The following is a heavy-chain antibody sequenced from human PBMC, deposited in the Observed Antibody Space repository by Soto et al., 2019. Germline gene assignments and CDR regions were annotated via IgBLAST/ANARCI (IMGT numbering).Heavy chain of an antibody. J-gene: IGHJ5*02. Sequence: SETLSLTCTVSGGSISSNYWSWIRQPPGKGLEWIAYIYYSGTTNYNPSLKSRVTISLDTSKNHFSLRLSSVTAADTGVYYCARVNDFWTGYYATNWFDPWGQGTLVTVSS. D-gene: IGHD3-3*01. CDR1: GGSISSNY. CDR3: ARVNDFWTGYYATNWFDP. CDR2: IYYSGTT. V-gene: IGHV4-59*01.